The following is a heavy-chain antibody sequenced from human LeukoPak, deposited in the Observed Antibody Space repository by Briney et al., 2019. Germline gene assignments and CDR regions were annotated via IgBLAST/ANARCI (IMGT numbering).Heavy chain of an antibody. J-gene: IGHJ4*02. CDR2: INHSGST. V-gene: IGHV4-34*01. CDR1: GGSFSGYY. CDR3: ARLGYYDSSGY. Sequence: PSETLSLTCAVYGGSFSGYYWSWIRQPPGKGLEWIGEINHSGSTNYNPSLKSRVAISVDTSKNQFSLKLSSVTAADTAVYYCARLGYYDSSGYWGQGTLVTVSS. D-gene: IGHD3-22*01.